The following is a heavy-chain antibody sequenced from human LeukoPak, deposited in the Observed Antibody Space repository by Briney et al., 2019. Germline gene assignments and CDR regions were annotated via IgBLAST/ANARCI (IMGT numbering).Heavy chain of an antibody. D-gene: IGHD4-23*01. Sequence: SVKVSCKASGGTFSTYAITWVRQAPGQGLEWMGGIIPIFGTANYAQKFQGRVTITADKSTSTAYMELSSLRSEDTAVYYCARGRQDHDYGGNSGDWAFDYWGQGTLVTVSS. J-gene: IGHJ4*02. CDR2: IIPIFGTA. V-gene: IGHV1-69*06. CDR1: GGTFSTYA. CDR3: ARGRQDHDYGGNSGDWAFDY.